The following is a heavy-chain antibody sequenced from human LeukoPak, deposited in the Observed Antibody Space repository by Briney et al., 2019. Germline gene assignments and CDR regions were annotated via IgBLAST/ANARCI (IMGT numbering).Heavy chain of an antibody. CDR3: AKDRSDSSNWYLGDY. J-gene: IGHJ4*02. Sequence: SETLSLTCTVSGGSISSGGYYWSWIRQPPGKGLEWIGYIYHSGSTYYNPSLKSRVTISVDRSKNQFSLKLSSVTAADTAVYYCAKDRSDSSNWYLGDYWGQGTLVTVSS. CDR1: GGSISSGGYY. CDR2: IYHSGST. D-gene: IGHD6-13*01. V-gene: IGHV4-30-2*01.